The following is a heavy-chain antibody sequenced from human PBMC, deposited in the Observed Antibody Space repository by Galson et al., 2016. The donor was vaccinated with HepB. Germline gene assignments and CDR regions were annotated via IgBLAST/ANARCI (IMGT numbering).Heavy chain of an antibody. Sequence: ETLSLTCTVSGGSISSGNYYWSWVRQPPGKRLEWIGDNYYSGTTNYKPSLKSRVTISVDTSKNQFSLRLSSVTAADTAVYYCARMDPALISGFDYWGQGTLDTVSS. D-gene: IGHD2-15*01. V-gene: IGHV4-61*01. J-gene: IGHJ4*02. CDR2: NYYSGTT. CDR1: GGSISSGNYY. CDR3: ARMDPALISGFDY.